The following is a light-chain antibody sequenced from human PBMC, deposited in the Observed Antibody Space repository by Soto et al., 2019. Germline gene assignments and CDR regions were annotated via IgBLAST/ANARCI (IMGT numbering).Light chain of an antibody. Sequence: EIVLTQSPGTQSLSPGERVTLSCRASQSVRSNYLAWYQQKPGQAPRLLIYGASNRASGIPDRFSGSGSGADFTLTISRLEAEDFAVYYCQQYGMSPWTFGQGTRVEIK. CDR1: QSVRSNY. J-gene: IGKJ1*01. V-gene: IGKV3-20*01. CDR3: QQYGMSPWT. CDR2: GAS.